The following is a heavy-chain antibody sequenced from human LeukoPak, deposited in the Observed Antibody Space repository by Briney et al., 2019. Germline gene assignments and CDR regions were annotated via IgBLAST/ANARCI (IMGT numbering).Heavy chain of an antibody. CDR3: ARTRITMVRGVIANYYYYYMDV. CDR1: GGSISSSSYY. V-gene: IGHV4-39*06. Sequence: SETLSLTCTVSGGSISSSSYYWGWLRQPPGKGLEWIGRIYYSGSTYYNPSLKSRVTISVDTSKNQFPLKLGSVTAADTAVYYCARTRITMVRGVIANYYYYYMDVWGKGTTVTVSS. CDR2: IYYSGST. D-gene: IGHD3-10*01. J-gene: IGHJ6*03.